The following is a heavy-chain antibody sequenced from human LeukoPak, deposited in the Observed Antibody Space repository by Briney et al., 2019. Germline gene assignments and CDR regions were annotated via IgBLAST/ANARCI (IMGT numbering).Heavy chain of an antibody. D-gene: IGHD3-22*01. J-gene: IGHJ6*03. CDR2: INPSDDPT. CDR3: ARSSGYYSSLFYMHV. Sequence: ASVKVSCKASGYTFTSYYMHWVRQAPGQGLEWVGIINPSDDPTTYAQKFQGRVTMTSDMSTSTVYMELSSLRSEDTAVYYCARSSGYYSSLFYMHVWGKGTTVTISS. V-gene: IGHV1-46*01. CDR1: GYTFTSYY.